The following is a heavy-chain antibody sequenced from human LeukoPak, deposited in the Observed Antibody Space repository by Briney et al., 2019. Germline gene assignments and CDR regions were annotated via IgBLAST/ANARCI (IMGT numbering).Heavy chain of an antibody. Sequence: GGSLRLSCAASGFTFSSYAMSWVRQAPGKGLEWVSAISGSGGSTYYADSVKGRFPISRDNSKNTLYLQMNSLRAEDTAVYYCAKVGYSSGRTNYWGQGTLVTVSS. CDR2: ISGSGGST. J-gene: IGHJ4*02. V-gene: IGHV3-23*01. D-gene: IGHD6-19*01. CDR1: GFTFSSYA. CDR3: AKVGYSSGRTNY.